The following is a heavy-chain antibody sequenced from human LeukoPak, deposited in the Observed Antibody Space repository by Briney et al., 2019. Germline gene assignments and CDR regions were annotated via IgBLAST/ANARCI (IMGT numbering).Heavy chain of an antibody. CDR1: GGSISSGGYS. D-gene: IGHD5-18*01. V-gene: IGHV4-30-2*01. CDR3: ARLRGYIDI. Sequence: SETLSLTCSVSGGSISSGGYSWSWIRQPPGKGLEWIGYIYHSGSTYYNPSLKSRVTISVDRSKNQFSLKLSSVTAADTAVYYCARLRGYIDIWGQGTMVTVSS. CDR2: IYHSGST. J-gene: IGHJ3*02.